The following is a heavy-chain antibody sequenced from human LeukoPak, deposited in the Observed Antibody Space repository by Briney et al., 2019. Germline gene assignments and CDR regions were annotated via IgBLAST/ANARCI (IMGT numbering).Heavy chain of an antibody. Sequence: SETLSLTCTVSGGSISSYYWSWIRQPPGKGLEWIGYIYYSGSTNYNPSLKSRVTISVDTSKNQFSLKLSSVTAADTAVYYCARAPKRYGMDAWGQGTTVTVSS. CDR3: ARAPKRYGMDA. V-gene: IGHV4-59*01. CDR1: GGSISSYY. J-gene: IGHJ6*02. CDR2: IYYSGST.